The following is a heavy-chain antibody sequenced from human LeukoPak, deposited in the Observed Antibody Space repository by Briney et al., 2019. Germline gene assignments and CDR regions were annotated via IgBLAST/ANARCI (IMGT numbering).Heavy chain of an antibody. CDR2: IYPGDSDT. CDR1: GYSFTRYW. D-gene: IGHD6-6*01. Sequence: GESLKISCKGSGYSFTRYWIGWVRQMPGKGLEWMGIIYPGDSDTRYSPSFQGQVTISADKSISTAYLQWSSLKASDTAMYYCARHLSSSINAFDIWGQGTMVTVSS. V-gene: IGHV5-51*01. J-gene: IGHJ3*02. CDR3: ARHLSSSINAFDI.